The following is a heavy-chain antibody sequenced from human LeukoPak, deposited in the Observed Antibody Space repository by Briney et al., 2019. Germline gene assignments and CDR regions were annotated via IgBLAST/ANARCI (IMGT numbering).Heavy chain of an antibody. CDR3: ARDRRVGIWFGELIDY. CDR2: IIPIFGTA. CDR1: GGTFSSYA. Sequence: SVKVSCKASGGTFSSYAISWVRQAPGQGLEWMGGIIPIFGTANYAQKFQGRVTITADKSTSTAYMELSSLRSEDTAVYYCARDRRVGIWFGELIDYWGQGTLVTVSS. J-gene: IGHJ4*02. V-gene: IGHV1-69*06. D-gene: IGHD3-10*01.